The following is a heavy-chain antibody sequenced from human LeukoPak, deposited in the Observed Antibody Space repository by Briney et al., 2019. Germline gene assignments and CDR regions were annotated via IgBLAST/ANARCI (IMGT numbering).Heavy chain of an antibody. CDR2: IYYSGST. J-gene: IGHJ4*02. CDR3: ASRSVGATKRLDY. D-gene: IGHD1-26*01. CDR1: VGSSCSGPSS. V-gene: IGHV4-31*03. Sequence: TLSLTCTVSVGSSCSGPSSCTCIRQYPGNGPDWIGSIYYSGSTSYNPSLRSRVTISVDTSKNQFSLKLSSVTAADTAVYYCASRSVGATKRLDYWGQGALLTVYS.